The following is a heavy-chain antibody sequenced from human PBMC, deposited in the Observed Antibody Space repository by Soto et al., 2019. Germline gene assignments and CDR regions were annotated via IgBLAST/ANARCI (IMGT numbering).Heavy chain of an antibody. CDR1: GFTFSSYG. V-gene: IGHV3-33*01. CDR3: ARPETTAALGYYYYYMDV. D-gene: IGHD4-17*01. Sequence: GGSLRLSCAASGFTFSSYGMHWVRQAPGKGLEWVAVIWYDGSNKYYADSVKGRFTISRDNSKNTLYLQMNSLRAEDTAVYYCARPETTAALGYYYYYMDVWGKGTTVTVSS. J-gene: IGHJ6*03. CDR2: IWYDGSNK.